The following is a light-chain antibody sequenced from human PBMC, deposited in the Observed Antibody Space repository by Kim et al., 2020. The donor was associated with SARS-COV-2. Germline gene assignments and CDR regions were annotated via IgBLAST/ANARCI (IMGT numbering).Light chain of an antibody. CDR3: CSYAGSYTYYV. CDR2: DVN. CDR1: SSDVGGYNC. Sequence: SVTISCTGTSSDVGGYNCVSWYQQHPGKAPKLMIYDVNKRPSGVPDRFSGSKSGNTASLTISGLQAEDEADYYCCSYAGSYTYYVFGTGTKVTVL. J-gene: IGLJ1*01. V-gene: IGLV2-11*01.